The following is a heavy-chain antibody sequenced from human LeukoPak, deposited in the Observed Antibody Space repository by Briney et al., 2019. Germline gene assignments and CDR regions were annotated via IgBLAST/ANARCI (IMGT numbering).Heavy chain of an antibody. V-gene: IGHV4-39*01. Sequence: SSETPSLTCTVSGGSISRSSYYWGWIRQPPGKGLEWIGSIYYSGSTYYNPSLKSRVTISVDTSKNQSSLKLSSVTAADTAVYYCARGGVVTAMDNWGQGTLVTVSS. CDR2: IYYSGST. CDR1: GGSISRSSYY. CDR3: ARGGVVTAMDN. J-gene: IGHJ4*02. D-gene: IGHD2-21*02.